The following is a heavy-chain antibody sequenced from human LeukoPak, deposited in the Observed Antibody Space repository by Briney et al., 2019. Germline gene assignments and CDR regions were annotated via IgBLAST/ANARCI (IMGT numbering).Heavy chain of an antibody. CDR1: GYTFTSHG. CDR3: ARGLKVAGTPEPFGF. J-gene: IGHJ4*02. D-gene: IGHD6-19*01. Sequence: GGSVKVSCKASGYTFTSHGISWVRQAPGQGLEWMGWISTYNGNTNYAQKLQGRVSMTTDTSTSTAYMELSSLRSEDTAIYYCARGLKVAGTPEPFGFWGQGTLVTVSS. V-gene: IGHV1-18*01. CDR2: ISTYNGNT.